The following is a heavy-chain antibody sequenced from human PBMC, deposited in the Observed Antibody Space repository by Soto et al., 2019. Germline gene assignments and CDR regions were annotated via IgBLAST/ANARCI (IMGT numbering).Heavy chain of an antibody. J-gene: IGHJ4*02. V-gene: IGHV3-53*01. D-gene: IGHD2-21*01. CDR1: GFSVGGNY. Sequence: GGSLRLSCAASGFSVGGNYMSWVCQAPGKGLELVSLIYSGGNPFYADSMKGRFTLSRDNSNNMLYLQMDSLRAEDTAVYYCARGPNSDCWGQGTLVTVSS. CDR3: ARGPNSDC. CDR2: IYSGGNP.